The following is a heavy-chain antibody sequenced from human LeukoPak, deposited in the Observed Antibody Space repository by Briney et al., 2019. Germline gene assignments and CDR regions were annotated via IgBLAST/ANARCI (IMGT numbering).Heavy chain of an antibody. CDR1: GFTFSGSA. V-gene: IGHV3-23*01. Sequence: GGSLRLSCAASGFTFSGSAMTWVRPAPGKGLEWVSSISDNSDSTYYADSVKGRFTISRDNSRDTLYVQMHSLRAEDAAVYYCAKSHSEAQRGYFDYWGQGTLVTVSS. CDR3: AKSHSEAQRGYFDY. CDR2: ISDNSDST. J-gene: IGHJ4*02. D-gene: IGHD5-24*01.